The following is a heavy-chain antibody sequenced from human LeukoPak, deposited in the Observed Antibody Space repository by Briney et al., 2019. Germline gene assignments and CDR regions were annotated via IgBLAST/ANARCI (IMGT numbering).Heavy chain of an antibody. V-gene: IGHV4-34*01. CDR3: ARYLARSYYYYGMDV. J-gene: IGHJ6*02. CDR1: GGSFSGYY. CDR2: INHSGST. Sequence: SETLSPTCAVYGGSFSGYYWSWIRQPPGKGLEWIGEINHSGSTNYNPSLKSRVTISVDTSKNQFSLKLSSVTAADTAVYYCARYLARSYYYYGMDVWGQGTTVTVSS.